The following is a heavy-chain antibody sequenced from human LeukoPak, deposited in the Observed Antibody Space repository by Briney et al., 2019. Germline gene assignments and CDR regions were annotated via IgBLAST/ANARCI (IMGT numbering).Heavy chain of an antibody. V-gene: IGHV3-7*01. J-gene: IGHJ4*02. Sequence: GGSLRLSCAASGFTFGNSWMTWVRQAPGKGLEWVASIKQDGSETYYVDSVKGRFTISRDNAKNSLYLQMNSLRDEDTAVYYCASSGSCRFDYWGQGTLVTVSS. D-gene: IGHD1-26*01. CDR2: IKQDGSET. CDR1: GFTFGNSW. CDR3: ASSGSCRFDY.